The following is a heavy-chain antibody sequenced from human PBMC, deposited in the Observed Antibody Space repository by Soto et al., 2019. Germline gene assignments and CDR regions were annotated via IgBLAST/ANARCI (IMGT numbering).Heavy chain of an antibody. Sequence: EVQLLESGGDLVQPGGSLRLSCAASGFTFSKFVMRWVRQTPGKGLEWVSTITETGGDTYYTDSVKGRFTISRDNSKNTVYLQMSSLRAEDTALYYCTKASPDRHHMDVWGQGATVTVSS. CDR2: ITETGGDT. J-gene: IGHJ6*02. CDR3: TKASPDRHHMDV. CDR1: GFTFSKFV. V-gene: IGHV3-23*01.